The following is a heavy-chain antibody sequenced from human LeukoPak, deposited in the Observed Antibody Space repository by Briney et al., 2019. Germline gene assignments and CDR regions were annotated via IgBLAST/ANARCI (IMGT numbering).Heavy chain of an antibody. V-gene: IGHV3-33*01. Sequence: GRSLRLSCAASGFTFSYYGMHWVRQAPGKGLEWVSVIWYDGSNKYYADSVKGRFTISRDNSKNTLYLQMGSLRAEDMAVYYCARGPGPGYCTNGVCYQFDYWGQGTLVTVSS. CDR3: ARGPGPGYCTNGVCYQFDY. CDR1: GFTFSYYG. J-gene: IGHJ4*02. D-gene: IGHD2-8*01. CDR2: IWYDGSNK.